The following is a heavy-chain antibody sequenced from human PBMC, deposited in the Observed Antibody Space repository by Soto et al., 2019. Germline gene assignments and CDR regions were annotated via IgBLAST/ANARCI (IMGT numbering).Heavy chain of an antibody. CDR3: ARICIGYYTVEC. V-gene: IGHV4-59*01. D-gene: IGHD3-3*01. Sequence: ASETLSSTFTVSGGSISSYYWSWIRQPPGKGLEWIGYIYYSGSTNYNPSLKSRVTISVDTSKNQFSLKLSSVTAADTAVYYCARICIGYYTVECWAQGTLDTVSS. CDR1: GGSISSYY. J-gene: IGHJ4*02. CDR2: IYYSGST.